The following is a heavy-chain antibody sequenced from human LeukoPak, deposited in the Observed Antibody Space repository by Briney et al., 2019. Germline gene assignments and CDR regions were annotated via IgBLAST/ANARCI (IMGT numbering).Heavy chain of an antibody. J-gene: IGHJ6*02. V-gene: IGHV4-59*01. D-gene: IGHD7-27*01. CDR2: IYYTGST. CDR1: GGAITSYY. CDR3: ATATLGKVYYYYGLDV. Sequence: PSETLSLTCTVSGGAITSYYWNWIRQPPGKGLEWIGHIYYTGSTNYNPSLKSRVSISLDTSKNQFSLKLNSMTTADTAVYYCATATLGKVYYYYGLDVWRQGTTVTVSS.